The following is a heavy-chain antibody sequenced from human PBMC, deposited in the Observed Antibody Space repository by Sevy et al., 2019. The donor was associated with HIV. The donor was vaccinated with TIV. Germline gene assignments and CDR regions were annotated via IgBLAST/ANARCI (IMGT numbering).Heavy chain of an antibody. CDR1: GYTFANYD. CDR2: MIPDSGKT. D-gene: IGHD4-17*01. J-gene: IGHJ6*02. CDR3: ARGPNSAHYRDYYYYYGMDV. V-gene: IGHV1-8*01. Sequence: ASVKVSCKASGYTFANYDINWVRQATGQRLEWMGWMIPDSGKTGCAQKFQGRVTVTRNTSISPAYMELSSLGSEDTAVYYCARGPNSAHYRDYYYYYGMDVWGQGTAVTVSS.